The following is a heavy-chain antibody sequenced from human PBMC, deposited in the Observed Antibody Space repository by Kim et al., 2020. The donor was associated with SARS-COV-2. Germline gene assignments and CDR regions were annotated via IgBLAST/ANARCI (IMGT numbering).Heavy chain of an antibody. CDR3: ARSFLWFGELLPPSWVSFYFDY. CDR1: GGSISSSSYY. J-gene: IGHJ4*02. CDR2: IYYSGST. D-gene: IGHD3-10*01. Sequence: SETLSLTCTVSGGSISSSSYYWGWIRQPPEKGLEWIGSIYYSGSTYYNPSLKSRVTISVDTSKNQFSLKLSSVTAADTAVYYCARSFLWFGELLPPSWVSFYFDYWGQGTLVTVSS. V-gene: IGHV4-39*01.